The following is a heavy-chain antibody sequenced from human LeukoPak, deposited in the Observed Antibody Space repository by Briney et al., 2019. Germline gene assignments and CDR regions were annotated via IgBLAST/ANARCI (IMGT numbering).Heavy chain of an antibody. CDR1: GGSISSYY. CDR2: IYYSGST. CDR3: ARTHSSGYYYYYMDV. D-gene: IGHD6-19*01. J-gene: IGHJ6*03. Sequence: SETLSLTCTVSGGSISSYYWSWIRQPPGKGLEWIGYIYYSGSTNYNPSLMSRVTISVDTSKNQFSLKLSSVTAADTAVYYCARTHSSGYYYYYMDVWGKGTTVTISS. V-gene: IGHV4-59*01.